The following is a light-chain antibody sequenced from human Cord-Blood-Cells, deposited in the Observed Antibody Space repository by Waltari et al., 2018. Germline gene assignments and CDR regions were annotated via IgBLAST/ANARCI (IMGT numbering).Light chain of an antibody. CDR1: SSDVGSYNL. V-gene: IGLV2-23*03. CDR2: EGS. J-gene: IGLJ3*02. Sequence: QSALTQPASVSGSPGQSITIPCTGPSSDVGSYNLFSWYQQHPGKAPKLMIYEGSKRPSGVSNRFSGSKSGNTASLTISGLQAEDEADYYCCSYAGSSTFWVFGGGTKLTVL. CDR3: CSYAGSSTFWV.